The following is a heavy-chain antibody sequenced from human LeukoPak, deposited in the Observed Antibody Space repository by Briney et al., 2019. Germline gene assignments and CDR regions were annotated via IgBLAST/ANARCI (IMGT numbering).Heavy chain of an antibody. CDR3: VKEDSSSWYGNWFDP. CDR1: GFTFSSYA. V-gene: IGHV3-64D*06. D-gene: IGHD6-13*01. CDR2: ISSNGGST. J-gene: IGHJ5*02. Sequence: GGSLRLSCSASGFTFSSYAMHWVRQAPGKGLEYVSAISSNGGSTYYADSVKGRFTISRDNSKNTLYLQMSSLRAEGTAVYYCVKEDSSSWYGNWFDPWGQGTLVTVSS.